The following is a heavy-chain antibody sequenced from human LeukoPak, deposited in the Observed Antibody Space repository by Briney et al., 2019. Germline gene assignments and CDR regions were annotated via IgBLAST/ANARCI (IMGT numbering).Heavy chain of an antibody. Sequence: PGGSLRLSCAASGFTFSSYTMNWVRQAPGKGLEWVSSISSNGDYIYYADSVKGRFTVSRDNAKNSLFLQMNSLRAEDTAVYYCARAPTGGYRVGFGYWGQGTLVTVSS. V-gene: IGHV3-21*01. CDR3: ARAPTGGYRVGFGY. D-gene: IGHD2-8*02. CDR1: GFTFSSYT. CDR2: ISSNGDYI. J-gene: IGHJ4*02.